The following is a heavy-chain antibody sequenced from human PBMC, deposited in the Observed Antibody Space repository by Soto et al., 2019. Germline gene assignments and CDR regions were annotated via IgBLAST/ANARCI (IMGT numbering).Heavy chain of an antibody. CDR2: ISAHNGNT. J-gene: IGHJ4*02. Sequence: QVHLVQSGAEVKKPGASVKVSCKGSGYTFTSYGITWVRQAPGQGLEWMGWISAHNGNTDYAQKLQGRVTVTRDTPTSTAYMELRSLRSDDTAVYYCARGRYGDYWGQRALVTVSS. V-gene: IGHV1-18*01. CDR1: GYTFTSYG. D-gene: IGHD1-1*01. CDR3: ARGRYGDY.